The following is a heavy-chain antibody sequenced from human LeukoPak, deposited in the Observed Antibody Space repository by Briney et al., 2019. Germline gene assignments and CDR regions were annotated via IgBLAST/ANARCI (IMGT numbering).Heavy chain of an antibody. D-gene: IGHD1-7*01. CDR2: IKRDGSEK. V-gene: IGHV3-7*01. CDR1: GFTFSSYW. Sequence: GGSLRLSCAASGFTFSSYWMSWVRQAPGKGLEWVANIKRDGSEKYYVDSVKGRFTISRDNAKNSLYLQMNSLRAEDTAVYYCARDGEDLELLLWGQGTLVTVSS. J-gene: IGHJ4*02. CDR3: ARDGEDLELLL.